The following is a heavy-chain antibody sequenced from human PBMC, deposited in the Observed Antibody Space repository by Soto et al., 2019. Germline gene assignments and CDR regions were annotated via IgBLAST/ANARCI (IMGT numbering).Heavy chain of an antibody. Sequence: EVQLLESGGGLVQPGGSLRLSCAASGFTFSSYAMSWVRQAPGKGLEWVSAISGSGGSTYYADSVKGRFTISRDNSKNTLYLPMNSLRAEDTAVYYCAKDMTPWAYYYYYGMDVWGQGTTVTVSS. CDR3: AKDMTPWAYYYYYGMDV. CDR2: ISGSGGST. J-gene: IGHJ6*01. D-gene: IGHD3-16*01. V-gene: IGHV3-23*01. CDR1: GFTFSSYA.